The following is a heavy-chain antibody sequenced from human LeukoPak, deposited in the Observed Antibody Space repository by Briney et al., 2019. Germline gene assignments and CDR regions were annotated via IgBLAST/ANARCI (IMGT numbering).Heavy chain of an antibody. D-gene: IGHD5-18*01. CDR2: INPNTGDT. Sequence: ASVKVSCKASGYTFTSYYMHWVRQAPGQGREGRGWINPNTGDTNYAQKYQGRVTMTRDTASSTAYMELSRLRSDDTAMYYCAKDQGRGYTYGLYYFDYWGQGTLVTVSS. CDR1: GYTFTSYY. CDR3: AKDQGRGYTYGLYYFDY. J-gene: IGHJ4*02. V-gene: IGHV1-2*02.